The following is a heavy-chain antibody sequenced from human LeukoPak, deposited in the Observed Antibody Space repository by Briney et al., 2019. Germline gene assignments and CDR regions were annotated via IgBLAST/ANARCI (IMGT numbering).Heavy chain of an antibody. CDR2: INPSGGST. V-gene: IGHV1-46*01. J-gene: IGHJ5*02. D-gene: IGHD3-3*01. CDR3: ARAFGVVIMQVPNWFDP. Sequence: ASVKVSCKASGYTFTSYYMHWVRQAPGQGLEWMGIINPSGGSTSYAQKFQGRVTMTRDTSTSTVYMELSSLRSEDTAVYYCARAFGVVIMQVPNWFDPWGQGTLVTVSS. CDR1: GYTFTSYY.